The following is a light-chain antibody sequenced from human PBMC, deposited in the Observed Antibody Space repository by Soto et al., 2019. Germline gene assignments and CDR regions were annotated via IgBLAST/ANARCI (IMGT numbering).Light chain of an antibody. CDR3: CSLTTSPPYV. J-gene: IGLJ1*01. CDR1: SSDIGHYDY. V-gene: IGLV2-14*03. Sequence: QSALTQPASVSGSPGQSITISCTGTSSDIGHYDYVSWYQQHPGKAPKLMIYHVTYRPSGGSNRYSGSKSGNSASLTISGLQADDEADYYFCSLTTSPPYVFGSGTKVTVL. CDR2: HVT.